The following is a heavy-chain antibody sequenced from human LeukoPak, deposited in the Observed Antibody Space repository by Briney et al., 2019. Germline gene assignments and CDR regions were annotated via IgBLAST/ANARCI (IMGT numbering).Heavy chain of an antibody. Sequence: GGSLRLSCAASGFTFSTFAMIWVRQPPGKGLEWVSSIFPSGGEIHYADSVRGRFTISRGNSKSTLSLQMNSLKAEDTAIYYCATYRQVLLPFESWGQGTLVTVSS. J-gene: IGHJ4*02. V-gene: IGHV3-23*01. D-gene: IGHD2-8*02. CDR3: ATYRQVLLPFES. CDR1: GFTFSTFA. CDR2: IFPSGGEI.